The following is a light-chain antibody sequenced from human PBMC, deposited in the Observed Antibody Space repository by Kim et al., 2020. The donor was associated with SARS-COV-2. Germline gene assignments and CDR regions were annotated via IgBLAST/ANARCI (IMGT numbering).Light chain of an antibody. CDR3: LNYNSAPQT. V-gene: IGKV1-27*01. J-gene: IGKJ1*01. CDR1: QGITND. Sequence: DIQMTQSPSSLSASAGDRVTITCRASQGITNDLAWYQQKPGKVPKLLIYSAFTLQSGVPSRFSASGSGTDFTLTISILQPEDVATYYCLNYNSAPQTFGQGTKVDIK. CDR2: SAF.